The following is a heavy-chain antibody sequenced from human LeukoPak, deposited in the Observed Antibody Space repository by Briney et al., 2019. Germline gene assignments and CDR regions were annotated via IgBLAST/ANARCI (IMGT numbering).Heavy chain of an antibody. Sequence: GGSLRLSCAASGFTFSSYGMHWVRQAPGKGLEWVAFIRYDGSNKYYADSVKGRFTISGDNSKNTLYLQMNSLRAEDTAVYYCAKRYCSGGSCYWAMGYWGQGTLVTVSS. CDR3: AKRYCSGGSCYWAMGY. CDR1: GFTFSSYG. J-gene: IGHJ4*02. V-gene: IGHV3-30*02. CDR2: IRYDGSNK. D-gene: IGHD2-15*01.